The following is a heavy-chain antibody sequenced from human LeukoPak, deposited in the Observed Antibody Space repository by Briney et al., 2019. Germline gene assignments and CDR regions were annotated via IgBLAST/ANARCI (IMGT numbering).Heavy chain of an antibody. CDR3: TRDCDHGGGF. J-gene: IGHJ4*02. V-gene: IGHV3-74*01. CDR1: GFTISPYW. D-gene: IGHD3-16*01. CDR2: NPDGGRT. Sequence: GGPLRLCSAASGFTISPYWIHWVRQAPGRGLVWVSRNPDGGRTCYADSVKGRFTISRDNAKNTVYLQMDSLRAEDTAIYYCTRDCDHGGGFWGQGTLVTVSS.